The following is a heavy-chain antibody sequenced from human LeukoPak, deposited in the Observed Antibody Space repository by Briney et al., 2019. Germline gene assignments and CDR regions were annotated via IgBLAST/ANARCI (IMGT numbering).Heavy chain of an antibody. J-gene: IGHJ3*02. D-gene: IGHD5-18*01. CDR2: ISSSSSTI. CDR3: ARDRVQLWSRDAFDI. Sequence: GGSLRLSCAASGFTFTIFGLNWVRQAPGKGPEWVSYISSSSSTIYYADSVKGRFTISRDNAKNSLYLQMNSLRAEDTAVYYCARDRVQLWSRDAFDIWGQGTMVTVSS. CDR1: GFTFTIFG. V-gene: IGHV3-48*04.